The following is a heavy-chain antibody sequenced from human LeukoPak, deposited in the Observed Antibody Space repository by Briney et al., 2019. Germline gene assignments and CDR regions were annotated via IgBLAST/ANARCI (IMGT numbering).Heavy chain of an antibody. CDR2: IKQDGSEK. V-gene: IGHV3-7*01. D-gene: IGHD3-10*01. J-gene: IGHJ4*02. Sequence: GGSMRLSCAASGFTFSNYWMSWVRQAPGKGLEWLANIKQDGSEKYYVDSVKGRFTISRDNAKNSLYLQMNSLRAEDTAVYYCARDSGSGSYRHFDFWGQGTLVTVSS. CDR3: ARDSGSGSYRHFDF. CDR1: GFTFSNYW.